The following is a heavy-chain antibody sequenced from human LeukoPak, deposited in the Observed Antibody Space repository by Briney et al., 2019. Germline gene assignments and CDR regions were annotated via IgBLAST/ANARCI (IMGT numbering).Heavy chain of an antibody. CDR3: AKGRAGY. CDR2: ISGSGGGT. J-gene: IGHJ4*02. CDR1: GFTFSSYA. Sequence: GGALRLSCAASGFTFSSYAMSWVRQAPGKGLEWVSAISGSGGGTYYADSVRGRFTNSRDNSKNKLYLQMNSLRAEDTGVYYCAKGRAGYWGQGTLVTVSS. V-gene: IGHV3-23*01.